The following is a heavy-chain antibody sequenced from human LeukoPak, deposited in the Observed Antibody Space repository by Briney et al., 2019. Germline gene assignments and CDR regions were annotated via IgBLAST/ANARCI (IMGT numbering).Heavy chain of an antibody. CDR1: GYTFTISG. V-gene: IGHV1-18*01. Sequence: ASVTVSCKASGYTFTISGISWVRRAHGQGLEWMGWVSTYSGNTNYAQKFQGRVTITRDTSTNTAYMELKNLRPDDTAIYYCARDLGYCSFGFGLGNCNRKWFDPWGQGTLVSVSS. CDR2: VSTYSGNT. CDR3: ARDLGYCSFGFGLGNCNRKWFDP. J-gene: IGHJ5*02. D-gene: IGHD2-2*03.